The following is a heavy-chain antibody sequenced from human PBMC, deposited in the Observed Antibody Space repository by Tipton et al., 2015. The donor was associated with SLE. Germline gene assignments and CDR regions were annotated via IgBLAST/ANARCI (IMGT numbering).Heavy chain of an antibody. D-gene: IGHD6-19*01. J-gene: IGHJ4*02. CDR2: IYTSGST. CDR1: GGSFSGHY. V-gene: IGHV4-4*07. CDR3: ARDPVAGRGIDY. Sequence: TLSLTCTVYGGSFSGHYWSWIRQPAGKGLEWIGRIYTSGSTNYNPSLKSRVTISVDTSKNQFSLKLSSVTAADTAVYYCARDPVAGRGIDYWGQGTLVTVSS.